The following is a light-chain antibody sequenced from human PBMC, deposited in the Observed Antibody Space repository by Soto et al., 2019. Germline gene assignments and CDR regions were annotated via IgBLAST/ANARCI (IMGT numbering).Light chain of an antibody. V-gene: IGKV3-11*01. CDR3: QQRSNWLGT. CDR1: QSVSSY. Sequence: EIVLTQSPAPLSLSPGERATLSCRASQSVSSYLAWYQQKPGQAPRLLIYDASNRATGIPARFSGSGSGTDFTLTISRLEPEDFAVYYCQQRSNWLGTFGTGTEVDIK. J-gene: IGKJ3*01. CDR2: DAS.